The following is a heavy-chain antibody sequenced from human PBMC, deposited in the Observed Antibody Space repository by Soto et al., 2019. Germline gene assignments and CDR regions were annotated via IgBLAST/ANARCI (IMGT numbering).Heavy chain of an antibody. Sequence: QVPLVQSGAEVKKPGASVKVSCKASGYTFTSYDINWVRQATGXGLEWMGWMNPNSGNTGYAQKFQGRVTMXXNTXXXXXXXXXXXLRSEDTAVYYCARGSREWLLLFDYWGQGTLVTVSS. J-gene: IGHJ4*02. CDR1: GYTFTSYD. CDR3: ARGSREWLLLFDY. CDR2: MNPNSGNT. V-gene: IGHV1-8*01. D-gene: IGHD3-3*01.